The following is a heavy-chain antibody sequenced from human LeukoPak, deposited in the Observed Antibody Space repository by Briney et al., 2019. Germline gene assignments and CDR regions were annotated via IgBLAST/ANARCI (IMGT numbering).Heavy chain of an antibody. CDR2: ISWNSVSI. V-gene: IGHV3-9*01. CDR3: AKDHYSSRLGEFQY. D-gene: IGHD6-19*01. Sequence: GRSLRLSCAASGFTFDDYAMHWVRQAPGKGLEWVSGISWNSVSIGYGDSVKGRFTISRDNAKNSLFLQMNSLRPEDTALYYCAKDHYSSRLGEFQYWGQGTLVTVSS. J-gene: IGHJ1*01. CDR1: GFTFDDYA.